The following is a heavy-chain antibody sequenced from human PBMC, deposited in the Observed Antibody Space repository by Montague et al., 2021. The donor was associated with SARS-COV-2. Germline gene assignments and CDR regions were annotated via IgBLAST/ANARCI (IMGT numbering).Heavy chain of an antibody. V-gene: IGHV4-34*01. CDR2: ISHGGAT. CDR3: ARAPTFYDVLTGLDSELDV. CDR1: GGPLSGYF. Sequence: SETLSLTCGVSGGPLSGYFWSWIRQTPGKGLEWIGEISHGGATKYNPTLKSRATVSVDTSRNQFSLKLNSVTAADTGVYYCARAPTFYDVLTGLDSELDVWGRGTMVIVSS. D-gene: IGHD3-9*01. J-gene: IGHJ3*01.